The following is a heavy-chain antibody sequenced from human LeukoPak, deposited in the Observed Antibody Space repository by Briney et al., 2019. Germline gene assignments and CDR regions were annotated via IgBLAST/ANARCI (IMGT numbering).Heavy chain of an antibody. D-gene: IGHD1-26*01. V-gene: IGHV1-2*02. J-gene: IGHJ4*02. CDR1: GYTFTGYY. CDR2: INPNSGGT. CDR3: ARMPPVGGSYVY. Sequence: ASVKVSCKASGYTFTGYYMHWVRQAPGQGLEWMGWINPNSGGTNYAQKFRGRVTMTRDTSISTAYMELSRLRSDDTAVYYCARMPPVGGSYVYWGQGTLVTVSS.